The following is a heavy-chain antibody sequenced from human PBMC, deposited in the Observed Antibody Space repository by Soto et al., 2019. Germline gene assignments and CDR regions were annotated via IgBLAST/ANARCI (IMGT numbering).Heavy chain of an antibody. J-gene: IGHJ6*03. V-gene: IGHV3-23*01. CDR2: ISGSGGST. CDR3: AKGLFNWNDEIDYYYMDV. Sequence: GGSLRLSCAVSGISVRTYAMSWVRQTPGKGLEWVSVISGSGGSTYYADSVKGRFTISRDNSKKTLYLQMNSLRADGTAVYYCAKGLFNWNDEIDYYYMDVWGKGTTVTVSS. CDR1: GISVRTYA. D-gene: IGHD1-1*01.